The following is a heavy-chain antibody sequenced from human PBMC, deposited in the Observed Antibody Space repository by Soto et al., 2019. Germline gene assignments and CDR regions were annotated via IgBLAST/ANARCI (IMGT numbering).Heavy chain of an antibody. Sequence: PSETLSITCAVSGDSISSNNWWSWVRQPPGKRLEWIGEIYHSVSTNYNPPRKSRATISVDKSKNQFSLKLTSVTAADTAVYYCASDFPIVPPGPGDYSGQGAVVTACS. V-gene: IGHV4-4*02. CDR3: ASDFPIVPPGPGDY. D-gene: IGHD1-1*01. CDR1: GDSISSNNW. CDR2: IYHSVST. J-gene: IGHJ4*02.